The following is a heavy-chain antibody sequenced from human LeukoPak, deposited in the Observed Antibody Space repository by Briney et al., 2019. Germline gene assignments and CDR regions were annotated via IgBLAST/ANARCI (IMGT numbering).Heavy chain of an antibody. V-gene: IGHV3-23*01. J-gene: IGHJ3*02. CDR1: GFTFSSYG. D-gene: IGHD6-19*01. CDR2: ISGSGGST. CDR3: AKYYNSGWGNAFDI. Sequence: GGSLRLSCAASGFTFSSYGMSWVRQAPGKGLEWASGISGSGGSTYYADSVKGRFTISRDNSKSTLYLQMNSLRAEYTAVYYCAKYYNSGWGNAFDIWGQGTMVTVSS.